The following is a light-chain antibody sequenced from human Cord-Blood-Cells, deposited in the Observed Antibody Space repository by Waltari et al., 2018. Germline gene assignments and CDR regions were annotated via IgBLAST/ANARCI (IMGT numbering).Light chain of an antibody. CDR1: QSVLYSSNNKNY. V-gene: IGKV4-1*01. CDR2: WAS. J-gene: IGKJ2*01. Sequence: IXMTQSPDSLAVSLGERATINCKSSQSVLYSSNNKNYLAWYQQKPGQPPKLLIYWASTRESGXXDRFXGSGSGXDFTLTISSLQAEDVXVYXCQQXYSTPXTFGXGTKLXXK. CDR3: QQXYSTPXT.